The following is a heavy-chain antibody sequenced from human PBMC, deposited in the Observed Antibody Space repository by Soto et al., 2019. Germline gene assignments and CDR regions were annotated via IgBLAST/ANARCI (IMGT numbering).Heavy chain of an antibody. CDR3: ARVLGGAEDYYYGMDV. J-gene: IGHJ6*02. CDR1: GFNFSSYS. Sequence: GGSLRLSCAASGFNFSSYSMNWVRQAPGKGLEWVSYISSSSSTIYYADSVKGRFTISRDNAKNSLYLQMNSLRDEDTAVYYCARVLGGAEDYYYGMDVWGQGTTVTVSS. V-gene: IGHV3-48*02. CDR2: ISSSSSTI. D-gene: IGHD3-16*01.